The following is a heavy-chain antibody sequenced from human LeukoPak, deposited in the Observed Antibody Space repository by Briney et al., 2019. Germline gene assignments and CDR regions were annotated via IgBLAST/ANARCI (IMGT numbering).Heavy chain of an antibody. J-gene: IGHJ3*02. CDR2: VNHSGST. CDR3: ARVGTVTTRGAFDI. V-gene: IGHV4-34*01. CDR1: GGSFSGYY. D-gene: IGHD4-17*01. Sequence: PSETLSLTCAVYGGSFSGYYWSWIRQPPGKGLEWIGEVNHSGSTNYNPSLKSRVTISVDTSKNQFSLKLSSVTAADTAVYYCARVGTVTTRGAFDIWGQGTMVTVSS.